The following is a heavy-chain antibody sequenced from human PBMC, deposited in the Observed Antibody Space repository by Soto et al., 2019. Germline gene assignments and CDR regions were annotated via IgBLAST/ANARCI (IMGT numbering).Heavy chain of an antibody. Sequence: EVQLVESGGGLVQPGGSLRLSCAASGFTFSSYSMNWVRQAPGKGLEWVSYISSSSSTIYYTDSVKGRFTISRDNAKNSLYLQMNRLGGEETGVYYRAGGLFLYMVRGVIPPLGMEVWGQGTKV. CDR2: ISSSSSTI. V-gene: IGHV3-48*01. J-gene: IGHJ6*02. CDR1: GFTFSSYS. D-gene: IGHD3-10*01. CDR3: AGGLFLYMVRGVIPPLGMEV.